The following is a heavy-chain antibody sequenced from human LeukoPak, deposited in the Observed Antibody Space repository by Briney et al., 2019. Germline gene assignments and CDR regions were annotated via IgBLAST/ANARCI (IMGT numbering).Heavy chain of an antibody. CDR3: ARHSDRWRYAMDV. V-gene: IGHV4-59*08. Sequence: SETLSLTCTVSGGSISFYWSWFRQSPGKGLEWIGQIYQGGSTDYNPSLRSRVTISRDTSKNQFSLQLTSVTAADTAVYYCARHSDRWRYAMDVWGQGTTVTVSS. CDR1: GGSISFY. CDR2: IYQGGST. J-gene: IGHJ6*02. D-gene: IGHD1-26*01.